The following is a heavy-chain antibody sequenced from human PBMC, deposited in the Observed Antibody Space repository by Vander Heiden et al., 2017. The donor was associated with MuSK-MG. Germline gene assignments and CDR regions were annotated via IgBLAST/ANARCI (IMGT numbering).Heavy chain of an antibody. CDR3: ACHFGELLKFDY. V-gene: IGHV1-46*01. D-gene: IGHD3-10*01. CDR1: GYTFTSYY. CDR2: INPSGGST. J-gene: IGHJ4*02. Sequence: QVQLVQSGAEVKKPGASVKVSCKASGYTFTSYYMHWVRQAPGQGLEWMGIINPSGGSTSYAQKFQGRVTMTRDTSTSTVYMELSSLRSEDTAVYYCACHFGELLKFDYWGQGTLVTVSS.